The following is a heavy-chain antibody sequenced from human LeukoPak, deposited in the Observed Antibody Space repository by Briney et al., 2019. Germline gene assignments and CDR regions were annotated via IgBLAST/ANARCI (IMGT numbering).Heavy chain of an antibody. D-gene: IGHD2-15*01. CDR3: AKGKVKGGYCSGGSCYPFDY. V-gene: IGHV3-23*01. Sequence: GGSLRLSCAASGFTFSSYAMSWVRQAPGKGLEWVSVISGSAGSTYYADSVKGRFTISRDNSKNTLYLQMSSLRAEDTAVYYCAKGKVKGGYCSGGSCYPFDYWGQGSLVTVSS. J-gene: IGHJ4*02. CDR1: GFTFSSYA. CDR2: ISGSAGST.